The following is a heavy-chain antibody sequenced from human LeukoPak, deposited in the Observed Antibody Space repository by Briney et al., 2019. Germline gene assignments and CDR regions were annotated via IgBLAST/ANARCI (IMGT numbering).Heavy chain of an antibody. Sequence: SETLSLTCSVSAVSVTSGGLYWGGLRQPPGKEPDWIATIDYTGITYNNPPLKSRVPSSIDTSKNQFSLRLTSVTATDTAVYHCARHSGSGSLSRPFDPWGEGTLVTVPS. V-gene: IGHV4-39*01. J-gene: IGHJ5*02. D-gene: IGHD3-10*01. CDR1: AVSVTSGGLY. CDR3: ARHSGSGSLSRPFDP. CDR2: IDYTGIT.